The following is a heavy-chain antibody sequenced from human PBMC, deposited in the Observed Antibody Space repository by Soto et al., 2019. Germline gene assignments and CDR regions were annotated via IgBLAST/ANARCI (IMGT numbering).Heavy chain of an antibody. V-gene: IGHV4-30-4*01. CDR2: IYYSGST. D-gene: IGHD4-17*01. Sequence: SETLSLTCTVSGGSISSGDYYWSWIRQPPGKGLEWIGYIYYSGSTYYNPSLKSRVTISVDTSKNQFSLKLSSVTAADTAVYYCARASAQMTTAYYWGQGTLVTVSS. CDR3: ARASAQMTTAYY. CDR1: GGSISSGDYY. J-gene: IGHJ4*02.